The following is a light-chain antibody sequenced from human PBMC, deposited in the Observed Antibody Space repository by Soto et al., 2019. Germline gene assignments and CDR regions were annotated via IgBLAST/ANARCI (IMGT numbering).Light chain of an antibody. CDR3: QQYTTWPLS. CDR1: QTVYSN. V-gene: IGKV3-15*01. CDR2: STS. Sequence: ETVMTQSPVTLSASPGERATLSCWASQTVYSNLAWYQQKPGQAPRLRIYSTSTRSTGIPASFIGSGSGTDFTLTISRLQSEDFAVYYCQQYTTWPLSFGGGTKVEIK. J-gene: IGKJ4*01.